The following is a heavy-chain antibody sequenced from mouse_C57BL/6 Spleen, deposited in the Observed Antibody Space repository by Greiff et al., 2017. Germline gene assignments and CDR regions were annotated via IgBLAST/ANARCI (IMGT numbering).Heavy chain of an antibody. Sequence: QVQLQQSGAELVRPGTSVKVSCKASGYAFTNYLIEWVKQRPGQGLERIGVINPGSGGTNYNEKFKGKATLTADKSSSTAYMQLSSLTSEDSAVYFCARGGYGSHYWGQGTTLTVSS. D-gene: IGHD1-1*01. J-gene: IGHJ2*01. CDR2: INPGSGGT. CDR1: GYAFTNYL. CDR3: ARGGYGSHY. V-gene: IGHV1-54*01.